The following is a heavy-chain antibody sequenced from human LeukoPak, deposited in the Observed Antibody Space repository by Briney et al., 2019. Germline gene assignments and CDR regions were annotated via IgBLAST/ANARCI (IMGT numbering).Heavy chain of an antibody. D-gene: IGHD5-24*01. J-gene: IGHJ4*02. Sequence: WRSLRLSCAASGFTFSSYGMHWVRQAPGKGLEWVAVIWYDGSNKYYADSVKGRFTISRDNSKNTLCLQMNSLRAEDTAVYYCARDVTMDGYNGALDYWGQGTLVTVSS. V-gene: IGHV3-33*01. CDR2: IWYDGSNK. CDR3: ARDVTMDGYNGALDY. CDR1: GFTFSSYG.